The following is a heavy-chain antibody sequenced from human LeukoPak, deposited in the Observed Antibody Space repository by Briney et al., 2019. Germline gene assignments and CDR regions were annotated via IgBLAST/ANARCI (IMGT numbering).Heavy chain of an antibody. J-gene: IGHJ4*02. D-gene: IGHD3-10*01. Sequence: GGSLRLSCAASGFTFSSYAMSWVRQAPGKGLEWVSGISGSGSSTYYADSVKGRFTISRDNSKNTLYLQMNSLRAEDTAIYYCAKGPSYYYGSGSYNYFDYWGQGTLVTVSS. CDR2: ISGSGSST. CDR3: AKGPSYYYGSGSYNYFDY. V-gene: IGHV3-23*01. CDR1: GFTFSSYA.